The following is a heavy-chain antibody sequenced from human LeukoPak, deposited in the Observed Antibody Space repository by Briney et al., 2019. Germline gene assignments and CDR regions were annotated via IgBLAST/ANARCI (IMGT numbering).Heavy chain of an antibody. CDR2: INPISGAT. CDR3: ATDTTGTPRGVY. CDR1: GYTFTDYY. V-gene: IGHV1-2*02. J-gene: IGHJ4*02. D-gene: IGHD4-17*01. Sequence: GASVKVSCKASGYTFTDYYIQWVRQAPVQGLEWMGRINPISGATNYAQQFQGRVTMTRDTSITTAYMEVSRLTSDDTAVYYCATDTTGTPRGVYWGLGTLVTVSS.